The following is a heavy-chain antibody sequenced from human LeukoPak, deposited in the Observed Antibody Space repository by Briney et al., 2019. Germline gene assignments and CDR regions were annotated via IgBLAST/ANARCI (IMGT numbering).Heavy chain of an antibody. J-gene: IGHJ4*02. Sequence: GGSLRLSRAASGFTFSSYSMNWVRQAPGKGLEWVSSISSSSSYIYYADSVKGRFTISRDNAKNSLYLQMNSLRAEDTAVYYCARDARTVTTLFDYWGQGTLVTVSS. V-gene: IGHV3-21*01. D-gene: IGHD4-17*01. CDR2: ISSSSSYI. CDR1: GFTFSSYS. CDR3: ARDARTVTTLFDY.